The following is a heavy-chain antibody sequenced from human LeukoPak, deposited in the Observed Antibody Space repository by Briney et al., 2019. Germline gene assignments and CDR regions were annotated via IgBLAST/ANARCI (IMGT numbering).Heavy chain of an antibody. CDR3: ARDDRDIVVVPAAIVYFDY. CDR1: GFTFSSYS. Sequence: GGSLRLSCAASGFTFSSYSMNWVRQAPGRGLEWVSSISSSSSHIYYADSVKGRFTISRDNAKNSLYLQMNSLRAEDTAVYYCARDDRDIVVVPAAIVYFDYWGQGTLVTVSS. J-gene: IGHJ4*02. CDR2: ISSSSSHI. V-gene: IGHV3-21*01. D-gene: IGHD2-2*01.